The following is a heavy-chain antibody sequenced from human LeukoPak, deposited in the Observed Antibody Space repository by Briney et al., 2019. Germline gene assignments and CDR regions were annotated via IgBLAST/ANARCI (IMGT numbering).Heavy chain of an antibody. J-gene: IGHJ2*01. CDR1: GGSISSYY. CDR2: IYYSGST. CDR3: ARQGGGFCYFDL. Sequence: SETLSLTCTVSGGSISSYYWRWIRQPPGKGLEWIGYIYYSGSTNYNPSLKSRVTISVDTSKNQFSLKLSSVTPADTTVYYCARQGGGFCYFDLWGRGTLVTVSS. D-gene: IGHD6-25*01. V-gene: IGHV4-59*08.